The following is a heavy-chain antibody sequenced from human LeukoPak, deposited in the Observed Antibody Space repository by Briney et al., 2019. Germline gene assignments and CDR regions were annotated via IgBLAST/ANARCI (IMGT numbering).Heavy chain of an antibody. J-gene: IGHJ4*02. CDR1: GGSISSYY. CDR3: ARWLRFHGDY. Sequence: PSETLSLTCTVSGGSISSYYWSWIRQPPGKGLEWIGYIYYSGSTNYNPSLKSRVTISVDMSKNQFSLKLKSVTAADTAVYYCARWLRFHGDYWGQGTLVTVSS. CDR2: IYYSGST. D-gene: IGHD5-12*01. V-gene: IGHV4-59*08.